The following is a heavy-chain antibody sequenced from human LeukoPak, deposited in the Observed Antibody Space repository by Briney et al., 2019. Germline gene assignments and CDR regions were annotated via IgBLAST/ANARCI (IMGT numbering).Heavy chain of an antibody. J-gene: IGHJ4*02. CDR1: GFTFSSYS. D-gene: IGHD2-2*01. CDR2: ISSSSSYI. CDR3: ARDSQVGIVVVPAAILRYYFDY. V-gene: IGHV3-21*01. Sequence: GGSLRLSCAASGFTFSSYSMNWVRQAPGKGLEWVSSISSSSSYIHYADSVKGRFTISRDNAKNSLYLQMNSLRAEDTAVYYCARDSQVGIVVVPAAILRYYFDYWGQGTLVTVSS.